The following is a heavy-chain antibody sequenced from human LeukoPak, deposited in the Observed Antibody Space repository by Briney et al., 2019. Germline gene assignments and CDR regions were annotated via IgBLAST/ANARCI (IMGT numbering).Heavy chain of an antibody. CDR1: GFTFSGSA. CDR3: TRLRWELLGGHDY. V-gene: IGHV3-73*01. J-gene: IGHJ4*02. Sequence: PGGSLRLSCAASGFTFSGSAMHWVRQASGKGLEWVGRIRSKANSYATAYAASVKGRFTISRDDSQNTAYLQMNSLKTEDTAVYYCTRLRWELLGGHDYWGQGTLVTVSS. CDR2: IRSKANSYAT. D-gene: IGHD1-26*01.